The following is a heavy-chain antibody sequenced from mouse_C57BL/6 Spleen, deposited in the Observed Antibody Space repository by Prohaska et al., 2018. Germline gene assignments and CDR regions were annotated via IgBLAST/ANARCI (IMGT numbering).Heavy chain of an antibody. Sequence: SVKISCKASGYTFTDYYMNWVKQSHGKSLEWIGDINPNNGGTSYNQKFKGKATLTVDKSSSTAYMELNSLTSEDSAVYYCARRAVYAMDYWGQGTSVTVSS. D-gene: IGHD3-1*01. V-gene: IGHV1-26*01. CDR3: ARRAVYAMDY. CDR2: INPNNGGT. J-gene: IGHJ4*01. CDR1: GYTFTDYY.